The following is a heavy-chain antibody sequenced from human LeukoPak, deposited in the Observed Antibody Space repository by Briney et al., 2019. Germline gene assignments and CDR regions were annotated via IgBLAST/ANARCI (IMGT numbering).Heavy chain of an antibody. Sequence: GASLQISCKGSGYSFSNYWIGWVRQVPGKGLEWMGIVYPRDSDTRYSPSFQGQVTISADKSISTAYLQWSSLKASDTAVYYCARPGERSRRDWNLDQWGQGTLVTVSS. J-gene: IGHJ4*02. CDR3: ARPGERSRRDWNLDQ. V-gene: IGHV5-51*01. CDR1: GYSFSNYW. CDR2: VYPRDSDT. D-gene: IGHD1-1*01.